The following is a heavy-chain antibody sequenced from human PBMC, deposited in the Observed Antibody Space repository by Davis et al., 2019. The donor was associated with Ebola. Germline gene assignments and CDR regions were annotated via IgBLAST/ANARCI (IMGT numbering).Heavy chain of an antibody. CDR3: ARGGIVLMVYAIPGYFDY. Sequence: GESLKISCSASGFIFTDYAMSWVRQAPGKGLEWVSALRGNGVHTYYADSVKGRFTISRDNSKNTLYLQMNSLRAEDTAVYYCARGGIVLMVYAIPGYFDYWGQGTLVTVSS. D-gene: IGHD2-8*01. V-gene: IGHV3-23*01. CDR1: GFIFTDYA. J-gene: IGHJ4*02. CDR2: LRGNGVHT.